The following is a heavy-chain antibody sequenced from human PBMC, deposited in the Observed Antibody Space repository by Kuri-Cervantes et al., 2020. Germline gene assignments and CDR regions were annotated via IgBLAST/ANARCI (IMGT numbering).Heavy chain of an antibody. CDR2: IIPIFGTA. CDR1: GGTFSSYA. J-gene: IGHJ6*02. Sequence: SVKVSCKASGGTFSSYAISWVRQAPGQGLEWMGGIIPIFGTANYAQKFQGRVTITADESTSTAYMELSSLRSEDTAVYYCASEYYYDSSGYDVYYYYGMDVWGQGTTVTVSS. D-gene: IGHD3-22*01. V-gene: IGHV1-69*13. CDR3: ASEYYYDSSGYDVYYYYGMDV.